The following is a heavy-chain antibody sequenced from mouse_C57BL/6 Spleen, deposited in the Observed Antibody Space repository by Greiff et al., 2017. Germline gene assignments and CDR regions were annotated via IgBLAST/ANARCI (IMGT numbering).Heavy chain of an antibody. V-gene: IGHV1-82*01. D-gene: IGHD1-1*01. J-gene: IGHJ1*03. CDR2: IYPGDGDT. Sequence: VKLVESGPELVKPGASVKISCKASGYAFSSSWMNWVKQRPGKGLEWIGRIYPGDGDTNYNGKFKGKATLTADNSSSTAYMQLSSLTSEDSAVYFCARSRDYGSSYDFDVWGTGTTVTVSS. CDR3: ARSRDYGSSYDFDV. CDR1: GYAFSSSW.